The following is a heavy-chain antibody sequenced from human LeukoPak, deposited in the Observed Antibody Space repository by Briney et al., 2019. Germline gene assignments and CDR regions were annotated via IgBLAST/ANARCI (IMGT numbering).Heavy chain of an antibody. CDR2: MNPNSGNT. CDR1: GYTFTSYD. V-gene: IGHV1-8*01. Sequence: ASVKVSCKASGYTFTSYDINWVRQATGQGLEWMGWMNPNSGNTGYAQKFQGRVTMTRNTSISTACMELSSLRSEDTAVYYCARAPIVVVPAASIMGIDYWGQGTLVTVSS. J-gene: IGHJ4*02. D-gene: IGHD2-2*01. CDR3: ARAPIVVVPAASIMGIDY.